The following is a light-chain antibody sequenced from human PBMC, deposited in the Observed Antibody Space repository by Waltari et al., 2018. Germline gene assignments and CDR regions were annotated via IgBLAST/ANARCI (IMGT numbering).Light chain of an antibody. CDR3: SSYTTSSTL. V-gene: IGLV2-14*03. J-gene: IGLJ1*01. CDR2: DVR. Sequence: QSALTQPASVSGSPGQSITISCTGTSSDVGDYDHVSWYQQHQGQAPKLMLYDVRKRPSGVSIRFSGSKSGNTASLTISGLQAEDEADYYCSSYTTSSTLFGTGTKVTVL. CDR1: SSDVGDYDH.